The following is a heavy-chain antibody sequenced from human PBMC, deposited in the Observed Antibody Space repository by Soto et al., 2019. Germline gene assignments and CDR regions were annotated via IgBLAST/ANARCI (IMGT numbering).Heavy chain of an antibody. CDR1: GFTFSSYA. J-gene: IGHJ4*02. D-gene: IGHD2-15*01. V-gene: IGHV3-23*01. CDR3: AKCSGGGSCYGVDY. Sequence: EVQLLESGGGLVQPGGSLRLSCAASGFTFSSYAMSWVRQAPGKGLEWVSAISGSGGSTYYADSVKGRFTISRDNSKNTLYLEMNSLRAEDTAVYYCAKCSGGGSCYGVDYWGQGTLVTVSS. CDR2: ISGSGGST.